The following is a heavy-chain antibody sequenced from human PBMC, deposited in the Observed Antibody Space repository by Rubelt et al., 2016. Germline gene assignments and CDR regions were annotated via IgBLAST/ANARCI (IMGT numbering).Heavy chain of an antibody. D-gene: IGHD4-17*01. CDR2: IYYSGGT. J-gene: IGHJ4*02. Sequence: QVQMQESGPGLVKPSETLSLTCTVSGGSISSFYWSWIRQSPGKGLEWIGYIYYSGGTNYNPPLKSRVTISPDTSKNQFSLKRNPVTAADTAVYYCARGRDGDRMGCWGQGTLVTVSS. CDR1: GGSISSFY. V-gene: IGHV4-59*01. CDR3: ARGRDGDRMGC.